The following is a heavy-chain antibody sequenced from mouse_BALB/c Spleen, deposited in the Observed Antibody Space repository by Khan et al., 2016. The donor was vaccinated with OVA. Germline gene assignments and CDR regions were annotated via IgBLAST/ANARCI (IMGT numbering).Heavy chain of an antibody. Sequence: QVQLKQSGPGLVAPSQSLSITCTVSGISLTSYGVTWVRQPPGKGLEWLGVIWGDGRTNYHSTLRSRLSISKDKSRSQVFLTLNSLQTDDTATYYCAKFFYGGISDWYFDVWGAGTTVTVSS. V-gene: IGHV2-3*01. CDR3: AKFFYGGISDWYFDV. D-gene: IGHD1-1*01. J-gene: IGHJ1*01. CDR2: IWGDGRT. CDR1: GISLTSYG.